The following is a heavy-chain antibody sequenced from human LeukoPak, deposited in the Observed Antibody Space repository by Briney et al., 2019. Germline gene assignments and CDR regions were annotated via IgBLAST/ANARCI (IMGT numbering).Heavy chain of an antibody. CDR1: GGSFSGYY. J-gene: IGHJ6*02. Sequence: SETLSLTCAVYGGSFSGYYWSWIRQPPGKGLEWIGEINHSGSTNYNPSLKSRVTISVDTSKNQFSLKLSSVTAADTAVYYCARDQGGVVVPAAMRGYYYYGMDVWGQGTTVTVSS. CDR2: INHSGST. D-gene: IGHD2-2*01. CDR3: ARDQGGVVVPAAMRGYYYYGMDV. V-gene: IGHV4-34*01.